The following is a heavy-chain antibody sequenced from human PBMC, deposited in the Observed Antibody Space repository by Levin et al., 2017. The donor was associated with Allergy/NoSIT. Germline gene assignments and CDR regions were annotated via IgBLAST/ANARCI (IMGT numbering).Heavy chain of an antibody. CDR3: ARDVRVLEASLFDY. D-gene: IGHD3-3*01. CDR2: IIPIFGTA. CDR1: GGTFSSYA. J-gene: IGHJ4*02. Sequence: SVKVSCKASGGTFSSYAISWVRQAPGQGLEWMGGIIPIFGTANYAQKFQGRVTITADKSTSTAYMELSSLRSEDTAVYYCARDVRVLEASLFDYWGQGTLVTVSS. V-gene: IGHV1-69*06.